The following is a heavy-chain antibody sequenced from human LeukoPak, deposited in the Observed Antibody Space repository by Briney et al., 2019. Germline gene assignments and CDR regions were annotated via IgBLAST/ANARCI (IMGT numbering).Heavy chain of an antibody. CDR2: ISSSGSAI. Sequence: GGSLRLSCAASGFSFTDYYMSWIRQAPGKGLEWVSYISSSGSAIYYADPVRGRFTISRDNARNSMFLQMDGLRAEDTAMYYCATDIVATSGDYWGQGTLVTVSS. D-gene: IGHD5-12*01. J-gene: IGHJ4*02. CDR3: ATDIVATSGDY. V-gene: IGHV3-11*01. CDR1: GFSFTDYY.